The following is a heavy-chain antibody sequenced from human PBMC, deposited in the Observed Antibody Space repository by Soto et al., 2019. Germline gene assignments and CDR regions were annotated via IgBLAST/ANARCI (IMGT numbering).Heavy chain of an antibody. CDR2: ISWNGGNI. V-gene: IGHV3-9*01. CDR1: GFTFDDYA. CDR3: AKDIYSSSSGQDY. Sequence: EVQLVESGGGLVQPGRSLRLSCAASGFTFDDYAMHWDRQAPGKGLEWVSGISWNGGNIGYADSVKGRFTISRDNAKNSLFLQMNSLRADDTALYFCAKDIYSSSSGQDYWGQGTPVTVSS. D-gene: IGHD6-6*01. J-gene: IGHJ4*02.